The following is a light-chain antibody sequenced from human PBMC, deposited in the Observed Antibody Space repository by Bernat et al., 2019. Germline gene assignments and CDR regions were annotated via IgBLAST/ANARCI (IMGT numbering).Light chain of an antibody. CDR1: SSDVGGYDY. CDR2: DVS. CDR3: SSYTNSGTLV. V-gene: IGLV2-14*03. Sequence: QSALTQPASVSGSPGQSITISCTGTSSDVGGYDYVSWYQQHPVKAPKLMLYDVSNRPSGVSNRFSGSKSCNTASLTISGLQAEDEADYFCSSYTNSGTLVFGGGTKLTVL. J-gene: IGLJ2*01.